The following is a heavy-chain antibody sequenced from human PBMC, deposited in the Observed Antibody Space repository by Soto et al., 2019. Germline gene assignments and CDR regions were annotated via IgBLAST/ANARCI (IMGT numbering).Heavy chain of an antibody. CDR2: ISSESTTI. V-gene: IGHV3-48*02. Sequence: EVQLVESGGGLVQPGGSLRLSCAASGFTFRSYSMHWVRQAPGKALEWLSYISSESTTIYYTDSVKGRFNISRDNAKNSLYLQMNSLRDEDTAVYYCAREPSGGDDYPDPRESWGQGTLVTVSS. CDR1: GFTFRSYS. J-gene: IGHJ5*02. CDR3: AREPSGGDDYPDPRES. D-gene: IGHD4-17*01.